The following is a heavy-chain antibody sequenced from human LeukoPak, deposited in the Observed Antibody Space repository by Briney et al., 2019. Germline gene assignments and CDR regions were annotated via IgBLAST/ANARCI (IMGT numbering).Heavy chain of an antibody. V-gene: IGHV3-66*02. D-gene: IGHD3-16*01. J-gene: IGHJ4*02. CDR2: IYSGGST. CDR3: ARDVGGVFDY. Sequence: GGSLRLSCAVSGFTVSSNYMSWVRQAPGKGLEWVSVIYSGGSTYYADSVKGRFTISRDNSKNTLYLQMNSLRAEDTAVYYCARDVGGVFDYWGQGTLVTVSS. CDR1: GFTVSSNY.